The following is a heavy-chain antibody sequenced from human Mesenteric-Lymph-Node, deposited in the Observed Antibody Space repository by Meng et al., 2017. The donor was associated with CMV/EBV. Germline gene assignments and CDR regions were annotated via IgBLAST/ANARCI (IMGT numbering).Heavy chain of an antibody. Sequence: ASVKVSCKASGYTFTSYNIHWMRQAPGQGLEWMGWMNPNSGNTGYAQKFQGRVTMTRNTSISTAYMELSSLRSEDTAVYYCARGGDIVVVPAAYYYYGMDVWGQGTTVTVSS. CDR3: ARGGDIVVVPAAYYYYGMDV. CDR1: GYTFTSYN. V-gene: IGHV1-8*02. D-gene: IGHD2-2*01. CDR2: MNPNSGNT. J-gene: IGHJ6*02.